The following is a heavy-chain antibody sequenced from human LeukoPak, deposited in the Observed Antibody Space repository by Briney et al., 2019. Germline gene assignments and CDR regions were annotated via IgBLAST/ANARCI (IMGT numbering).Heavy chain of an antibody. V-gene: IGHV4-34*01. CDR1: GGSFSGYY. Sequence: SETLPLTCAVYGGSFSGYYWSWIRQPPGKGLEWIGEINHSGSTNYNPSLKSRVTISVDTSKNQFSLKLSSVTAADTAVYYCASGLLWFGELTSRFDYWGQGTLVTVSS. D-gene: IGHD3-10*01. CDR2: INHSGST. J-gene: IGHJ4*02. CDR3: ASGLLWFGELTSRFDY.